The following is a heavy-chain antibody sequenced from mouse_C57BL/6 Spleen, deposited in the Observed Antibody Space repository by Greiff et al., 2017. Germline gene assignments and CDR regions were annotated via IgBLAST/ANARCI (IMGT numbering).Heavy chain of an antibody. V-gene: IGHV3-6*01. Sequence: DVKLQESGPGLVKPSQSLSLTCSVTGYSITSGYYWNWIRQFPGNKLEWMGYISYDGSNNYNPSLKNRISITRDTSKNQFFLKLNSVTTEDTATYYCAILYHYAMDYWGQGTSVTVSS. D-gene: IGHD2-3*01. CDR2: ISYDGSN. CDR3: AILYHYAMDY. CDR1: GYSITSGYY. J-gene: IGHJ4*01.